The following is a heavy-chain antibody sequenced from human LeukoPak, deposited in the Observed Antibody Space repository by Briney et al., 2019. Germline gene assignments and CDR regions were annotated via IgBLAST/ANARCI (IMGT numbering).Heavy chain of an antibody. CDR1: GGSFSGYY. Sequence: SETLSLTCAVYGGSFSGYYWSWIRQPPGKGLEWIGEINHSGSTNYNPSLKSRVTISVDTSKNQFSLKLSSVTAADTAVYYCARGPPYYDILTGSDCWGQGTLVTVSS. D-gene: IGHD3-9*01. V-gene: IGHV4-34*01. J-gene: IGHJ4*02. CDR2: INHSGST. CDR3: ARGPPYYDILTGSDC.